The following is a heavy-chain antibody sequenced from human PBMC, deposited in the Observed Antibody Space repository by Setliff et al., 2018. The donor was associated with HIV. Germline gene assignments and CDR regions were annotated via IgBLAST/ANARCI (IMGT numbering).Heavy chain of an antibody. CDR1: GFPIDDYP. D-gene: IGHD2-8*01. J-gene: IGHJ5*02. CDR3: ARMIDCTTALCYRWFGP. V-gene: IGHV3-23*01. Sequence: PGGSLRLSCTTSGFPIDDYPLSWVRQAPGKGLEWVSSISAVDESSQYADSVRGRFAISRDISRNTLYLQMNSLRADDTAVYYCARMIDCTTALCYRWFGPWGQGTLVTVSS. CDR2: ISAVDESS.